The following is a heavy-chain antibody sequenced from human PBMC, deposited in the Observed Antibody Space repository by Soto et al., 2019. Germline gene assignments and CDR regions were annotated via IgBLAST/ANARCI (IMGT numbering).Heavy chain of an antibody. CDR3: AGGMAGLDV. Sequence: EVQLVESGGGLVQPGGSLRLSCAASGLSFNIYWMHWVRQVPGKGLVWLARINSDGSHTIYVDSVKGRFTISRDNAKNRVFLQMDSLRDEDTGVYYCAGGMAGLDVWGQGTTVTVS. CDR1: GLSFNIYW. V-gene: IGHV3-74*01. CDR2: INSDGSHT. J-gene: IGHJ6*02.